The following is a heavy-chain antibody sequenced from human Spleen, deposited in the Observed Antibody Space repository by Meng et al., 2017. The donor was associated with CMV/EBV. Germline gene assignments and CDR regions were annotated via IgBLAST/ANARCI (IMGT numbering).Heavy chain of an antibody. Sequence: FTFCRYSLNWVRQAPGKGLEWFSSISSSSSYIYYADSVKGRFTISRDNAKNSLYLQMNSLRAEDTAVYYCARDDCSSTSCYIWFDPWGQGTLVTVSS. V-gene: IGHV3-21*01. CDR2: ISSSSSYI. D-gene: IGHD2-2*02. CDR3: ARDDCSSTSCYIWFDP. J-gene: IGHJ5*02. CDR1: FTFCRYS.